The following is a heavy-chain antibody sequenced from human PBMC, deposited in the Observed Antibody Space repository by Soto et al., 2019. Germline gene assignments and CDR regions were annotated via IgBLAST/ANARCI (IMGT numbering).Heavy chain of an antibody. CDR2: ISGSGGST. J-gene: IGHJ4*02. CDR1: GFTFSSYA. CDR3: AKDLAIVVVPAAYFDY. D-gene: IGHD2-2*01. Sequence: PGGSLRLSCAASGFTFSSYAMSWVRQAPGKGLEWVSAISGSGGSTYYADSVKGRFTISRDNSKNTLYLQMNSLRAEDTAVYYCAKDLAIVVVPAAYFDYWGQGTLVTVSS. V-gene: IGHV3-23*01.